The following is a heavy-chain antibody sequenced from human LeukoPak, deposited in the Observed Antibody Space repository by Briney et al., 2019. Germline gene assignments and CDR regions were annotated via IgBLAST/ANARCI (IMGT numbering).Heavy chain of an antibody. J-gene: IGHJ4*02. CDR3: ARTTAAGTYYFDY. CDR2: IYYSGST. V-gene: IGHV4-59*11. CDR1: GASISSHY. D-gene: IGHD6-13*01. Sequence: KSSETLSLTCSVSGASISSHYWSWIRQPPGKGLEWIGYIYYSGSTNYNPSLKSRVTISVDTSKNQFSLKLSSVTAADTAVYYCARTTAAGTYYFDYWGQGTLVTVSS.